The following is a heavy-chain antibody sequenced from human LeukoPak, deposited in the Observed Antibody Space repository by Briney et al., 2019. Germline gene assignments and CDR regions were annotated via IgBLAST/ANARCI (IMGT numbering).Heavy chain of an antibody. Sequence: ASVKVSCKASGYTFTGYYMHWVRQAPGQGLEWMGWINPNSGGTNYAQKFQGRVTMTRDTSISTVYMELSSLRSEDTAVYYCARDRSCSSTSCYVRFWFDPWGQGTLVTVSS. CDR3: ARDRSCSSTSCYVRFWFDP. CDR2: INPNSGGT. CDR1: GYTFTGYY. D-gene: IGHD2-2*01. V-gene: IGHV1-2*02. J-gene: IGHJ5*02.